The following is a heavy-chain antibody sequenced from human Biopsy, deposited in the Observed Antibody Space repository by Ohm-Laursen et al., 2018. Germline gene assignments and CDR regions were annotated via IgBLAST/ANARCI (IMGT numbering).Heavy chain of an antibody. CDR2: ISPSSGGT. CDR1: GYTFTDYF. D-gene: IGHD3-16*01. J-gene: IGHJ3*01. Sequence: SVKVSCKASGYTFTDYFLHWVRQAPGQGPEWMGWISPSSGGTNYAQKFQGRVTMIRDTSATTGYMELSSLRSDDTAVYYCAKGNNNPIGGLVARSDVFDVWGQGTMVTVSS. CDR3: AKGNNNPIGGLVARSDVFDV. V-gene: IGHV1-2*02.